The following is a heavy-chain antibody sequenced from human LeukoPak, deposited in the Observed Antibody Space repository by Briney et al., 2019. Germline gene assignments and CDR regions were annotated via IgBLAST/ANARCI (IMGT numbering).Heavy chain of an antibody. CDR3: AIPIVRGVIIYFDY. D-gene: IGHD3-10*01. Sequence: SETLSLTCAVYGGSFSGYYWSWIRQPPVKGLEWIGEINHSGSTNYNPSLKSRVTISVDTSKNQFSLKLSSVTAADTAVYYCAIPIVRGVIIYFDYWGQGTLVTVSS. CDR1: GGSFSGYY. V-gene: IGHV4-34*01. CDR2: INHSGST. J-gene: IGHJ4*02.